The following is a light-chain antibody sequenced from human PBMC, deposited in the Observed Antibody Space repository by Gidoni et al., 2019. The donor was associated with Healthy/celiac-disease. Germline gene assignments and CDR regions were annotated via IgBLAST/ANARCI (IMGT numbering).Light chain of an antibody. CDR1: QSVSSSY. Sequence: ELVLTQSPGTLSLSPGERATLSCRASQSVSSSYLAWYQQKTGQAPRLLIYGASSRATGIPDRFSGSGSGTDFTLTISRLEPEDFAVYYCQQYGSSPKTFGQXTKVEIK. CDR3: QQYGSSPKT. J-gene: IGKJ1*01. V-gene: IGKV3-20*01. CDR2: GAS.